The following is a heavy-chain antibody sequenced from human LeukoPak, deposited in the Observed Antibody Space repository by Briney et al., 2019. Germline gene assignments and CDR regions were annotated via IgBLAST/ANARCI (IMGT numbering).Heavy chain of an antibody. CDR1: GFTFSSYG. Sequence: GGSLRLSCAASGFTFSSYGMHWVRQAPGKGLEWVAVISYEGSYKYYADAVKGRFTISRDNYQNTLYLQMNSLRAEDTAVYYCAKVGDYGDYAVDYWGQGTLVTVSS. CDR3: AKVGDYGDYAVDY. CDR2: ISYEGSYK. V-gene: IGHV3-30*18. J-gene: IGHJ4*02. D-gene: IGHD4-17*01.